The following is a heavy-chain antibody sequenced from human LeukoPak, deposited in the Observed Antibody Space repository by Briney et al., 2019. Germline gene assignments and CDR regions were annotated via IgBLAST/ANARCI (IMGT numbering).Heavy chain of an antibody. CDR2: IYSRGTT. CDR3: ARRTPGPQLGDYVAYYFDL. D-gene: IGHD3-10*02. Sequence: WETLSLTCTVSGDSIRTNSWIWVRQPPEKGLEWIGYIYSRGTTKYNPSLKSRGTISIDSSKNQLSLKLTSVTAADTAVYYCARRTPGPQLGDYVAYYFDLWGLRALVTVSS. CDR1: GDSIRTNS. V-gene: IGHV4-4*09. J-gene: IGHJ4*02.